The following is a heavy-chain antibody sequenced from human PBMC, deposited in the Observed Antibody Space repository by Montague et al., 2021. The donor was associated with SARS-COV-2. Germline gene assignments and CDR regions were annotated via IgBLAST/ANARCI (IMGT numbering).Heavy chain of an antibody. J-gene: IGHJ3*02. D-gene: IGHD6-19*01. CDR3: ARQENSSGWFKPDAFDI. CDR2: IYYSGST. Sequence: SETLSFTCTVSGGSISSSSYYWGWIRQPPGKGLEWIGSIYYSGSTYYNPSLKSRVTISVDTSKNQFSLKLSSVTAADTAVYYCARQENSSGWFKPDAFDIWGQGTMATVSS. CDR1: GGSISSSSYY. V-gene: IGHV4-39*01.